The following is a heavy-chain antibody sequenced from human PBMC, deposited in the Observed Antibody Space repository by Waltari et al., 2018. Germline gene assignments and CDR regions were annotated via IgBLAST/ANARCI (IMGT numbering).Heavy chain of an antibody. V-gene: IGHV5-51*03. CDR2: IWPDDSDT. J-gene: IGHJ3*01. Sequence: EVQLVQSGPEVKKSGESLRISCQVSGYSFIRSWIAWVRQMPGKGLEYMGIIWPDDSDTRYSPSFQGQVIISVDKSIGTAYLQLNTLKASDTAMYYCARPRRGRDAFDVWGPGTMVTVS. D-gene: IGHD3-10*01. CDR1: GYSFIRSW. CDR3: ARPRRGRDAFDV.